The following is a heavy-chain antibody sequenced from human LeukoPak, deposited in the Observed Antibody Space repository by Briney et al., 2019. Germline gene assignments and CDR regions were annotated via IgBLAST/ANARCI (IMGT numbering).Heavy chain of an antibody. CDR2: IYYSGST. V-gene: IGHV4-39*01. CDR3: ARDHRRGGRIAVAGTGDWFDP. Sequence: PSETLSLTCTVSGGSISSSSYYWGWIRQPPGKGLEWIGSIYYSGSTYYNPSLKSRVTISVDTSKNLFSLKLSSVTAADTAVYYCARDHRRGGRIAVAGTGDWFDPWGQGTLVTVSS. CDR1: GGSISSSSYY. J-gene: IGHJ5*02. D-gene: IGHD6-19*01.